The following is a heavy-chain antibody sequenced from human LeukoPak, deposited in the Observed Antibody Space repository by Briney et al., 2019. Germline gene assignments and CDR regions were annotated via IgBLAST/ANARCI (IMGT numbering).Heavy chain of an antibody. Sequence: GGSLRLSCAASEFTFSSYAMHWVRQAPGKGLEWVAVISYDGSNKYYADSVKGRFTISRDNSKNTLYLQMNSLRAEDTAVYYCARDYGDYAFDYWGQGTLVTVSS. J-gene: IGHJ4*02. CDR2: ISYDGSNK. V-gene: IGHV3-30-3*01. CDR3: ARDYGDYAFDY. CDR1: EFTFSSYA. D-gene: IGHD4-17*01.